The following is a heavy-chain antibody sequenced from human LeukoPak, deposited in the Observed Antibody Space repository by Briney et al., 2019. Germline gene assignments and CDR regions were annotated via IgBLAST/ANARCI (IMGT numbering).Heavy chain of an antibody. D-gene: IGHD3-16*02. CDR2: ISDNGGRT. CDR3: AKDRWASYPEN. Sequence: GSLRLSCAASGFTFSSYAMTWVRQAPGKGLEWVATISDNGGRTYYADSVKGRFTISRDNSKNTLYLQMNSLRAGDTAVYYCAKDRWASYPENWGQGTLVTVSS. J-gene: IGHJ4*02. CDR1: GFTFSSYA. V-gene: IGHV3-23*01.